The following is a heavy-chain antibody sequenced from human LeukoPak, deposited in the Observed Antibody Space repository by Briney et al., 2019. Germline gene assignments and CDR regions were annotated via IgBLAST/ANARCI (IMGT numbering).Heavy chain of an antibody. J-gene: IGHJ4*02. CDR1: GFTFSSYG. V-gene: IGHV3-30*02. CDR3: ASLTYYYDSSGYYYEYYFDY. Sequence: PGGSLRLSCAASGFTFSSYGMHWVRQAPGKGLEWVAFIRYDGSNKYYADSVKGRFTISRDNSKNTLYLQMNSLRAEDTAVYYCASLTYYYDSSGYYYEYYFDYWGQGTLVTVSS. CDR2: IRYDGSNK. D-gene: IGHD3-22*01.